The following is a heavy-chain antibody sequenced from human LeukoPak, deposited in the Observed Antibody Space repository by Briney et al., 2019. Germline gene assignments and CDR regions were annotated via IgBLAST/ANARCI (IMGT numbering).Heavy chain of an antibody. CDR3: ARGPGDFDASDI. D-gene: IGHD1-14*01. CDR1: GFSFSSFW. V-gene: IGHV3-7*01. Sequence: GGSLRLSCAASGFSFSSFWMSWVRQAPGKGPEWVAHIKENGNEQYYADSVKGRFTISRDNAQKPLWLQMNSLRVEDTAVYYCARGPGDFDASDIWGQGTMVTVSS. CDR2: IKENGNEQ. J-gene: IGHJ3*02.